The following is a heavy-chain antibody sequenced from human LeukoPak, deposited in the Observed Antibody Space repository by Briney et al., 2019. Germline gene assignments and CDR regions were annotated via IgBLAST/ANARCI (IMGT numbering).Heavy chain of an antibody. Sequence: SETLSLTCTVSGGSISSYYWSWIRQPPGKGLEWIGYIYYSGSTNYNPSLKSRVTISVDTSKNQFSLKLSSVTAADTAVYYCARGLSMVRGVKGKYYFDYWGQGTLVTVSS. CDR1: GGSISSYY. CDR3: ARGLSMVRGVKGKYYFDY. D-gene: IGHD3-10*01. CDR2: IYYSGST. V-gene: IGHV4-59*01. J-gene: IGHJ4*02.